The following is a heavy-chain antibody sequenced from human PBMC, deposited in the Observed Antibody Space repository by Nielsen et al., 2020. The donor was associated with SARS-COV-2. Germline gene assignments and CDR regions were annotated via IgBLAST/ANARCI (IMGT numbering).Heavy chain of an antibody. Sequence: GGSLRLSCAASGFPFSSYEMNWVRQAPGKALEWLSYIDGNGRNIFYADSVKGRFTISRDSAENSLSLQMNSLRTEDTAVYYCAPANVAVTGKEGALDYWGQGTLVTVSS. V-gene: IGHV3-48*03. D-gene: IGHD6-19*01. J-gene: IGHJ4*02. CDR3: APANVAVTGKEGALDY. CDR1: GFPFSSYE. CDR2: IDGNGRNI.